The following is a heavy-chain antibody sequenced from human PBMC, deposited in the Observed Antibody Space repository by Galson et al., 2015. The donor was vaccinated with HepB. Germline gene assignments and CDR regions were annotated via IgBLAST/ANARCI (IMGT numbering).Heavy chain of an antibody. CDR3: ARLPTRYSGYDYDY. CDR2: ISYDGSNK. V-gene: IGHV3-30*04. D-gene: IGHD5-12*01. Sequence: SLRLSCAASGFTFSSYAMHWVRQAPGKGLEWVAVISYDGSNKYYADSVKGRFTISRDNSKNTLYLQMNSLRAEDTAVYYCARLPTRYSGYDYDYWGQGTLVTVSS. J-gene: IGHJ4*02. CDR1: GFTFSSYA.